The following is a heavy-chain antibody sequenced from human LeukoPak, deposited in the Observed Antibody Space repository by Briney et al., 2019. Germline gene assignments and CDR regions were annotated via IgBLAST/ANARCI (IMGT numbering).Heavy chain of an antibody. J-gene: IGHJ5*02. CDR1: GGSFSGYY. V-gene: IGHV4-34*01. CDR3: ARVTMIVVVNWFDP. Sequence: TSETLSLTCAVYGGSFSGYYWSWIRQPPGKGPEWIGEINHSGSTNYNPSLKSRVTISVDTSKNQFSLKLSSVTAADTAVYYWARVTMIVVVNWFDPWGQGTLVTVSS. D-gene: IGHD3-22*01. CDR2: INHSGST.